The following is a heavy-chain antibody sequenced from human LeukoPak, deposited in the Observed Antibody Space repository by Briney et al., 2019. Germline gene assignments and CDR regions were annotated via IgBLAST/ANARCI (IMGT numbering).Heavy chain of an antibody. V-gene: IGHV4-34*01. CDR3: ARGGGDYGGNYDY. Sequence: SETLSLTCAVNGGSFSGYYWSWIRQAPGKGLEWIGEINHSGSTNYDPSLKSRVTISVDTSKNQFSLKLSSVTAADTAVYYCARGGGDYGGNYDYWGQGTLVTVSS. D-gene: IGHD4-23*01. CDR2: INHSGST. J-gene: IGHJ4*02. CDR1: GGSFSGYY.